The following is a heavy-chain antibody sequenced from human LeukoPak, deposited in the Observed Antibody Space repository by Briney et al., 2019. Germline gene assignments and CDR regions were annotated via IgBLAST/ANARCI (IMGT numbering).Heavy chain of an antibody. D-gene: IGHD4-17*01. CDR1: GFTFSTYS. CDR2: ISGSSSSSDGGAK. Sequence: GGSLRLSCTASGFTFSTYSMNWVRQAPGRGLEWVSYISGSSSSSDGGAKQYADSVKGRFTISRDNDKNSLYLQMNSLRDEDTAVYYCASAGSTTLTRWFDHWGQGSLVTVSS. V-gene: IGHV3-48*02. CDR3: ASAGSTTLTRWFDH. J-gene: IGHJ5*02.